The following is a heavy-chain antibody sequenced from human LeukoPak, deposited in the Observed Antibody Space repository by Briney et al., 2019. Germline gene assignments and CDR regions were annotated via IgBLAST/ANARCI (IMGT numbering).Heavy chain of an antibody. J-gene: IGHJ4*02. CDR3: ARGRFDYDFWSGYYFDY. CDR2: INHSGST. CDR1: GGSFSGYY. Sequence: SETLSLTCAVYGGSFSGYYWSWIRQPPGKGLEWIGEINHSGSTNYNPSLKSRVTISVDTSKNQFSLNLSSVTAADTAVYYCARGRFDYDFWSGYYFDYWGQGTLVTVSS. D-gene: IGHD3-3*01. V-gene: IGHV4-34*01.